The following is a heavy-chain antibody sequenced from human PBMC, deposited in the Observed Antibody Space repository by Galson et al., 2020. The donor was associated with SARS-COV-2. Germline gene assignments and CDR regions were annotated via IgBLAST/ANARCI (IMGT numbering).Heavy chain of an antibody. Sequence: GGSLRLSCVASGFTFSRYTVNWVRQTPGKGLQWVSSISGSSNYIYYADSLKGRFTISRDNSKNSLYLQMNSLRDDDTAVYYCARYSQEDWLSPRTNWFDSWGQGTLVTVSS. CDR2: ISGSSNYI. CDR3: ARYSQEDWLSPRTNWFDS. CDR1: GFTFSRYT. V-gene: IGHV3-21*01. D-gene: IGHD3-9*01. J-gene: IGHJ5*01.